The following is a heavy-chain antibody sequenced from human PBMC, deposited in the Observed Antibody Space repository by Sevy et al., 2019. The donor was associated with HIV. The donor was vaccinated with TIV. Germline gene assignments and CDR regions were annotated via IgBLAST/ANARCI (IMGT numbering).Heavy chain of an antibody. J-gene: IGHJ4*02. CDR1: GFTSSNYW. Sequence: GGSLRLSCAASGFTSSNYWMSWVRKAQGKGMEWGANIKQDGSEKYYVDSVKGRFIISRDNTKNSLYLQMNSRRVEDAAVYYWAGSQARPWYSDYWGQGTLVTVSS. CDR2: IKQDGSEK. D-gene: IGHD2-21*02. CDR3: AGSQARPWYSDY. V-gene: IGHV3-7*01.